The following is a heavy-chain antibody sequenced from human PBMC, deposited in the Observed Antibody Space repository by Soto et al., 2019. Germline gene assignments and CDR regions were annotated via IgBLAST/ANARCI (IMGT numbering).Heavy chain of an antibody. CDR2: ISYDGSNK. CDR3: AKDPAVAGDLSYYFDY. Sequence: GGSLRLSCAASGFTFSSYGMHWVRQAPGKGLEWVAVISYDGSNKYYADSVKGRFTISRDNSKNTLYLQMNSLRAEDTAVYYCAKDPAVAGDLSYYFDYWGQGTLVTVSS. D-gene: IGHD6-19*01. V-gene: IGHV3-30*18. J-gene: IGHJ4*02. CDR1: GFTFSSYG.